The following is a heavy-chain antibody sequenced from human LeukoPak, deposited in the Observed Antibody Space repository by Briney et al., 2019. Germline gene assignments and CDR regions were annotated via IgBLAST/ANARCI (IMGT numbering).Heavy chain of an antibody. Sequence: PGGSLRLSCAASGFTFSSYAMHWVRQAPGKGLEWVAIISSDGSNKYYADSVKGRFTISRDNSKNTLSLQMNSLRAEDTAVYYCAREKYITVVRDYYYGMGVWGQGTTVTVSS. J-gene: IGHJ6*02. V-gene: IGHV3-30-3*01. CDR3: AREKYITVVRDYYYGMGV. D-gene: IGHD3-10*01. CDR2: ISSDGSNK. CDR1: GFTFSSYA.